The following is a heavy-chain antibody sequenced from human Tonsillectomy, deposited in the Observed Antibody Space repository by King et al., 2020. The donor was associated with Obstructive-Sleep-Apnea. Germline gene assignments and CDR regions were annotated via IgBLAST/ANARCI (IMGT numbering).Heavy chain of an antibody. CDR2: ISTSSSPI. V-gene: IGHV3-48*04. CDR3: ARRQLGIDY. Sequence: QLVQSGGGLVQPGGSLRLSCAASGFTFSNYSMNWVRQAPGKGLEWVSYISTSSSPIYYADSVKGRFTISRANAKNSLYLQMNSLRAEDTAVYYCARRQLGIDYWGQGTLVTVSS. D-gene: IGHD6-6*01. CDR1: GFTFSNYS. J-gene: IGHJ4*02.